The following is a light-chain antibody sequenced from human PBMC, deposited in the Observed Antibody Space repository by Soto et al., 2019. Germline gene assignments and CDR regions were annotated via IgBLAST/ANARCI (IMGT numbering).Light chain of an antibody. CDR1: SSDVGGYNY. Sequence: QSVLTQPASVSGSPGQSITISCTGTSSDVGGYNYVSWYQQHPGKAPKLMIDDVSNRPSGVSNRFSGSKSGNTASLTISGLQAEDEADYYCSSYTSSSTPVVFGGGTQLTVL. V-gene: IGLV2-14*03. CDR2: DVS. CDR3: SSYTSSSTPVV. J-gene: IGLJ2*01.